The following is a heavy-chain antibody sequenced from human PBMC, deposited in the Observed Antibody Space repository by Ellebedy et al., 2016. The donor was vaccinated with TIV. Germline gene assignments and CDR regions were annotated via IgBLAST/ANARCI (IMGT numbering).Heavy chain of an antibody. CDR1: GFTFSDYY. CDR2: IWYDGSDK. V-gene: IGHV3-33*08. Sequence: GESLKISXAASGFTFSDYYMNWIRQAPGKGLEWVAVIWYDGSDKYYADSVKGRFTISRDNSKNTLYLQMNSLRAEDTAVYYCARESSGSMGGVFDIWGQGTMVTVSS. J-gene: IGHJ3*02. CDR3: ARESSGSMGGVFDI. D-gene: IGHD2-8*02.